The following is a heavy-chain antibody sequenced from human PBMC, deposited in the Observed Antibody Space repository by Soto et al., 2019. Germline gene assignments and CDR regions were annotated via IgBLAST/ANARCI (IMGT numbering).Heavy chain of an antibody. CDR3: ARDGGAVGSSSWYYYYGMDV. J-gene: IGHJ6*02. Sequence: ASVKVSCKASGYTFTSYGISWVRQAPGQGLEWMGWISAYNGNTNYAQKLQGRVTMSTDTSTSTAYMELRSLRSDDTAVYYCARDGGAVGSSSWYYYYGMDVWGQGTTVTVSS. CDR1: GYTFTSYG. CDR2: ISAYNGNT. V-gene: IGHV1-18*01. D-gene: IGHD6-13*01.